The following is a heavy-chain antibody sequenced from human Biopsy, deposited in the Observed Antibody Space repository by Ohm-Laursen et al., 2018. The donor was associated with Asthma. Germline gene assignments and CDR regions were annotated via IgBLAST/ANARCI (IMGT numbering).Heavy chain of an antibody. Sequence: PSVKVSCKSLGGTFNTYIIGWVRQAPGQGLEWMGGINSVFGTTTYPQKFQDRVTITADDSTSTVYMELSSLRSEDTAVYYCARKAGSCISRTCYSLDFWGQGTLVTVSS. CDR3: ARKAGSCISRTCYSLDF. D-gene: IGHD2-2*01. CDR1: GGTFNTYI. V-gene: IGHV1-69*01. CDR2: INSVFGTT. J-gene: IGHJ4*02.